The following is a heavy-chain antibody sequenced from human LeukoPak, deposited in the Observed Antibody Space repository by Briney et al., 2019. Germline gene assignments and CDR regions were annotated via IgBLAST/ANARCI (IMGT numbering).Heavy chain of an antibody. CDR1: GVTFRSYG. D-gene: IGHD5-12*01. CDR2: ISSDGNDI. Sequence: PGGSLRLSCAASGVTFRSYGMHWVRQAPGKGLEWVALISSDGNDIVYGDSVRGRFTISRDDSKSTLYLQMNSLRAEDTAVYYCTTKVIRGNSGDDYDDWGQGTLVTVSS. J-gene: IGHJ4*02. CDR3: TTKVIRGNSGDDYDD. V-gene: IGHV3-30*03.